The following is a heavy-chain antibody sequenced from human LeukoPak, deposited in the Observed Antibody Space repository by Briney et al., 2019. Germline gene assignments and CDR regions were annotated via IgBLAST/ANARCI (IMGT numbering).Heavy chain of an antibody. CDR2: ISSSSSTI. Sequence: GGSLRLSCAASGFTFSSYSMNWVRQAPGKGLEWVSYISSSSSTIYYADSVKGRFTISRDNSKNTLYLQMNSLRAEDTAVYYCAKGRYFDWCSFDYWGQGTLVTVSS. J-gene: IGHJ4*02. CDR1: GFTFSSYS. CDR3: AKGRYFDWCSFDY. D-gene: IGHD3-9*01. V-gene: IGHV3-48*01.